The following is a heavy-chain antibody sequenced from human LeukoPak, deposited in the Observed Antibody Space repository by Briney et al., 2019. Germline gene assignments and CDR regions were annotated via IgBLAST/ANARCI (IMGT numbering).Heavy chain of an antibody. Sequence: PGGSLRLSCAASGFTFSSYEMNWVRQAPGEGLEWVSNISSSGSTIYYADSVKGRFTISGDNAKNSLYLQMNSLRAEDTAVYYCARGSGITMVRGVADYWGRGTLVTVSS. CDR2: ISSSGSTI. CDR1: GFTFSSYE. CDR3: ARGSGITMVRGVADY. J-gene: IGHJ4*02. D-gene: IGHD3-10*01. V-gene: IGHV3-48*03.